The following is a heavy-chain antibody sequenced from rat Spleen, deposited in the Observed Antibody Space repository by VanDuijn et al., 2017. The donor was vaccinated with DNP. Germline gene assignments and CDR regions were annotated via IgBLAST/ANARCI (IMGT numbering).Heavy chain of an antibody. J-gene: IGHJ4*01. CDR2: VWYDGDP. V-gene: IGHV2-34*01. CDR3: ARDRPGAAASPYGLDA. Sequence: QVQLKESGPGLVQPSETLSLTCTVSGFSLTSYSVSWVRQPSGKGPEWMGRVWYDGDPAYSSVLRSRLSISRDTSKNQVFLKMTSLQTEDTGTYDWARDRPGAAASPYGLDAWGHGTSVTVSS. CDR1: GFSLTSYS. D-gene: IGHD1-2*01.